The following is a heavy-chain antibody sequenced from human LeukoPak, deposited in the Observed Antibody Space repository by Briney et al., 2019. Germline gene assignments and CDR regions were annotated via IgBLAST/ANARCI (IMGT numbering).Heavy chain of an antibody. D-gene: IGHD6-13*01. CDR2: ISSASGSI. CDR3: ARNVPAAGTDWYFDL. Sequence: GGSLRLSCVASGFTFSSNSMNWVRQAPGKGLEWVSYISSASGSIYYADSVKGRFTVSRDNAKNSLFLQMNSLRAKDTAVYYCARNVPAAGTDWYFDLWGRGTLVTVSS. CDR1: GFTFSSNS. V-gene: IGHV3-48*04. J-gene: IGHJ2*01.